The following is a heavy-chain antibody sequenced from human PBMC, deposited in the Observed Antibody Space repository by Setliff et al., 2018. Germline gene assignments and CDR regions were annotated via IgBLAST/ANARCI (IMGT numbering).Heavy chain of an antibody. D-gene: IGHD3-3*01. CDR1: GGSISSSSYY. CDR3: ARRISYYNFWSGYYDY. J-gene: IGHJ4*02. CDR2: IYYSGST. V-gene: IGHV4-39*07. Sequence: SETLSLTCTVSGGSISSSSYYWGWIRQPPGKGLEWIGSIYYSGSTYYNPSLKSRVTISVDTSKNQFSLKLSSVTAADTAVYYCARRISYYNFWSGYYDYWGQGTPVTVSS.